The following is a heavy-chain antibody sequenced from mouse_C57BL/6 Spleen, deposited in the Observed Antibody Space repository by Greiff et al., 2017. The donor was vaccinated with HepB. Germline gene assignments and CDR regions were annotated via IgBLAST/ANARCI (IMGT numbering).Heavy chain of an antibody. CDR1: GYTFTDYY. CDR3: ARHSAGTPFAY. J-gene: IGHJ3*01. CDR2: IYPGSGNT. D-gene: IGHD4-1*01. V-gene: IGHV1-76*01. Sequence: QVQLQQSGAELVRPGASVKLSCKASGYTFTDYYINWVKQRPGQGLEWIARIYPGSGNTYYNEKFKGKATLTAEKSSSTAYMQLSSLTSEDSAVYFCARHSAGTPFAYWGQGTLVTVSA.